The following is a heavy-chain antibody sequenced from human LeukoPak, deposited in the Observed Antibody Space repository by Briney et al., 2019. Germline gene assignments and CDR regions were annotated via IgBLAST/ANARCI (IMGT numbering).Heavy chain of an antibody. D-gene: IGHD3-9*01. V-gene: IGHV3-30*04. J-gene: IGHJ4*02. CDR2: ISYDGSNK. Sequence: PGGSLRLSCAASGFTFSSYAMHWIRQAPGKGLEWVAGISYDGSNKYYADSVKGRFTISRDNSKNTLYLQMNSLRAEDTAVYYCARDHLRYFDWLLPGYWGQGTLVTVSS. CDR1: GFTFSSYA. CDR3: ARDHLRYFDWLLPGY.